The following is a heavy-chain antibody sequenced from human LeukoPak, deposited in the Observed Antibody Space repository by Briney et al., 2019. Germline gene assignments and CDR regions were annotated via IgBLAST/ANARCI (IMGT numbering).Heavy chain of an antibody. Sequence: GGSLRLSCAASEFTLSTYWMRWVRQAPGKGLEWVADIKQDGSEKYYVHPVKGRFTLSRQNAKNSLFLQMNSLRAEDTAVYYCARHRSGGSQDDAFDIWGQGTMVTVSS. CDR1: EFTLSTYW. CDR2: IKQDGSEK. CDR3: ARHRSGGSQDDAFDI. V-gene: IGHV3-7*01. J-gene: IGHJ3*02. D-gene: IGHD2-15*01.